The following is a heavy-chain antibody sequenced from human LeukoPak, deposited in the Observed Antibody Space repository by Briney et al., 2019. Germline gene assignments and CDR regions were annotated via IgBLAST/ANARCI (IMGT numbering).Heavy chain of an antibody. Sequence: ASVKVSCKASGYTFTSYAMNWVRQAPGQGLEWMGWINTNTGNPTYAQGFTGRFVFSLDTSVSTAYLQISSLKAEDTAVYYCARVPRLSIAVAGAPDYWGQGTLVTVSS. D-gene: IGHD6-19*01. J-gene: IGHJ4*02. CDR1: GYTFTSYA. CDR2: INTNTGNP. V-gene: IGHV7-4-1*02. CDR3: ARVPRLSIAVAGAPDY.